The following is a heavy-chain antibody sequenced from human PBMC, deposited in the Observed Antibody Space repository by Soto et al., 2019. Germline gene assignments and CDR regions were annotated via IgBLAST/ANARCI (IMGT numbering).Heavy chain of an antibody. J-gene: IGHJ6*02. Sequence: SETLSLTCGVSGGSISSSNWWSWVRQPPGKGLEWIGEIYHSGSTNYNPSLKSRVTISVDKSKNQFSLKLSSVTAADTAVYYCARVGEIVTIFGVVTPYGMDVWGQGTTVTVSS. CDR2: IYHSGST. CDR3: ARVGEIVTIFGVVTPYGMDV. V-gene: IGHV4-4*02. D-gene: IGHD3-3*01. CDR1: GGSISSSNW.